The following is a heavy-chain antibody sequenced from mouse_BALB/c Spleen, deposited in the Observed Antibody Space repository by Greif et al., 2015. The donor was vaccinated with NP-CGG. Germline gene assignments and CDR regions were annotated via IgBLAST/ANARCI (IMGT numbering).Heavy chain of an antibody. CDR1: GYTFTSYY. CDR3: TRSDGYYWYFDV. D-gene: IGHD2-3*01. CDR2: INPSNGGT. Sequence: QVQLKQSGAELVKPGASVKSSCKASGYTFTSYYMYWVKQRPGQGLEWIGEINPSNGGTNFNEKFKSKATLTVDKSSSTAYMQLSSLTSEDSAVYYCTRSDGYYWYFDVWGAGTTVTVSS. J-gene: IGHJ1*01. V-gene: IGHV1S81*02.